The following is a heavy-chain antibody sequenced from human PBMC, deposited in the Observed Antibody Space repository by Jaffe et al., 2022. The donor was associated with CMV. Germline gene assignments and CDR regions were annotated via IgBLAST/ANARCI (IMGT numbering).Heavy chain of an antibody. CDR3: ARDLARVLDVGAPRYFDL. V-gene: IGHV1-18*01. D-gene: IGHD1-26*01. Sequence: QVQLVQSGAEVKKPGASVKVSCKASGYTFTSYGISWVRQAPGQGLEWMGWISAYNGNTNYAQKLQGRVTMTTDTSTSTAYMELRSLRSDDTAVYYCARDLARVLDVGAPRYFDLWGRGTLVTVSS. J-gene: IGHJ2*01. CDR2: ISAYNGNT. CDR1: GYTFTSYG.